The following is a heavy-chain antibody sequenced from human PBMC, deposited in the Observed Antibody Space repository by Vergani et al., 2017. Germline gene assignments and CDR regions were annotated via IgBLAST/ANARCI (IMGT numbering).Heavy chain of an antibody. CDR3: ARLCWSGYYSDD. V-gene: IGHV3-7*01. CDR2: IKQDGSEK. J-gene: IGHJ4*02. Sequence: EVQLVESGGGLVQPGGSLRLSCAASGFTFSSYWMSWVRQAPGKGLEWMANIKQDGSEKYYVASVKGRFTFYRDNAKTSLYLQMNSLRAEDTAVYYCARLCWSGYYSDDWGQGTLVTVSS. D-gene: IGHD3-3*01. CDR1: GFTFSSYW.